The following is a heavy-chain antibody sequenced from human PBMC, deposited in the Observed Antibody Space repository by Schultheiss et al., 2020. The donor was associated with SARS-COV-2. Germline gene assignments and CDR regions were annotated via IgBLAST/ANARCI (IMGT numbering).Heavy chain of an antibody. Sequence: GGSLRLSCAASGFTFSSYAMSWVRQAPGKGLEWVSVIYSGGSTYYADSVKGRFTISRDNSKNTLYLQMNSLRAEDTAVYYCASGVVITDYYYYYGMDVWGQGTTVTVSS. CDR2: IYSGGST. CDR1: GFTFSSYA. D-gene: IGHD3-3*01. CDR3: ASGVVITDYYYYYGMDV. V-gene: IGHV3-66*02. J-gene: IGHJ6*02.